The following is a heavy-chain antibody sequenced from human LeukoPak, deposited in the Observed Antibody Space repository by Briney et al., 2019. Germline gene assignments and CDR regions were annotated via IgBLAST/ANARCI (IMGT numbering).Heavy chain of an antibody. CDR3: ARGEYSNGYPYRLDS. J-gene: IGHJ4*02. Sequence: ASVKVSCKASGYTFTDYYIHWVRQAPGQGLEWMGLVNPSGGSTGYAQKFQGRVTMTRDTSTSTVYMELNRLRSDDTAMYYCARGEYSNGYPYRLDSWGQGTLVTVSS. V-gene: IGHV1-46*01. D-gene: IGHD3-16*01. CDR2: VNPSGGST. CDR1: GYTFTDYY.